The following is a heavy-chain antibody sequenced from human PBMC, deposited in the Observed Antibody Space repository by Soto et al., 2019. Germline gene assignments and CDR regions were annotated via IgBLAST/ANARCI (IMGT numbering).Heavy chain of an antibody. V-gene: IGHV4-4*07. D-gene: IGHD3-22*01. CDR1: GGSISSYY. J-gene: IGHJ3*02. CDR2: IYTSGST. CDR3: ARDGSVVMRVVGAFDI. Sequence: SETLSLTCTVSGGSISSYYWSWIRQPAGKGLEWIGRIYTSGSTNYNPSLKSRVTMSVDTSKNQFSLKLSSVTAADTAVYYCARDGSVVMRVVGAFDIWGQGTMVTV.